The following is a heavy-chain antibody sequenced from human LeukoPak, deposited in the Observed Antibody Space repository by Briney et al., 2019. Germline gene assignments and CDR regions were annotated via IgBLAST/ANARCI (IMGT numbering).Heavy chain of an antibody. V-gene: IGHV1-46*01. Sequence: ASVKVSCKASGYTFTSYYMNWVRQAPGQGLEWMGIINPSGGSTSYAQKFQGRVTMTRDTSMSTVYMELSSLRSEDTAVYYCARRVPYDSGNYYNPLGYWGQGTLVTVSS. CDR2: INPSGGST. CDR3: ARRVPYDSGNYYNPLGY. J-gene: IGHJ4*02. CDR1: GYTFTSYY. D-gene: IGHD3-10*01.